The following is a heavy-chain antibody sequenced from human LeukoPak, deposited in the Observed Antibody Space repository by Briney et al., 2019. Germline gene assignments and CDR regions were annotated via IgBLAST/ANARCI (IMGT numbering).Heavy chain of an antibody. Sequence: PSEPLSLPCAVSGGSISSSNWWSWVRQPPGKGLEWIGEIYHSGSTNYNPSLKSRVTISVDKSKNQFSLKLSSVTAADTAVYYCARAGYSSGWYGSYFDYWGQGTLVTVSS. CDR3: ARAGYSSGWYGSYFDY. D-gene: IGHD6-19*01. V-gene: IGHV4-4*02. CDR1: GGSISSSNW. J-gene: IGHJ4*02. CDR2: IYHSGST.